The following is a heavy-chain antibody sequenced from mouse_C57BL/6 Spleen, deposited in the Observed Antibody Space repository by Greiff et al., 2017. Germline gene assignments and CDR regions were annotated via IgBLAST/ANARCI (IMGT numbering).Heavy chain of an antibody. CDR1: GYTFTDYN. CDR3: ARSLCDYDRGPAY. J-gene: IGHJ3*01. V-gene: IGHV1-18*01. CDR2: INPNNGGT. D-gene: IGHD2-4*01. Sequence: EVQLQQSGPELVKPGASVKIPCKASGYTFTDYNMDWVKQSHGKSLEWIGDINPNNGGTIYNQKFTGKATLTVDQSSSTAYMELRSLTSEDTAVYYCARSLCDYDRGPAYWGKGTLVTVSA.